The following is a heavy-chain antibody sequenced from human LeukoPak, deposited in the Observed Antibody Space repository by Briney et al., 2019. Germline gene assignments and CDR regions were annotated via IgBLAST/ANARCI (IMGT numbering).Heavy chain of an antibody. CDR2: VGGGNDI. Sequence: GGSLRLSYAASGFPFNIYGMSWVRHAPGKGLEWVSSVGGGNDIHYADSVKGRFTGSRDDAKSTVYLQMNSLRVEDTAIYFCAKDATPGNSIWDHFDSWGQGTLVTVSS. J-gene: IGHJ4*02. CDR1: GFPFNIYG. D-gene: IGHD1-7*01. V-gene: IGHV3-23*01. CDR3: AKDATPGNSIWDHFDS.